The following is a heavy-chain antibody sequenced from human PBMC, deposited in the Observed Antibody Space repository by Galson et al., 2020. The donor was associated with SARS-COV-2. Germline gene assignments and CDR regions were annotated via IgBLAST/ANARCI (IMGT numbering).Heavy chain of an antibody. CDR3: AREGQGVGAPLDY. CDR2: IYHSVST. V-gene: IGHV4-4*02. Sequence: ASETLSLTCAVSGGSISSSNWWSWVRQPPGKGLEWIGEIYHSVSTNYNPSLKSRVTISVDKSKNQFSLKLSSVTAADTAVYYCAREGQGVGAPLDYWGQGTLVTVSS. J-gene: IGHJ4*02. D-gene: IGHD1-26*01. CDR1: GGSISSSNW.